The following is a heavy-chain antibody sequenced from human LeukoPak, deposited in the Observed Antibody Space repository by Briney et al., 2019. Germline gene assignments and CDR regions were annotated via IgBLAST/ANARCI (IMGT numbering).Heavy chain of an antibody. D-gene: IGHD5-12*01. Sequence: SQTLSLTCTVSGGSISSGGYYWSWIRQHPGKGLEWIGYIYYSGSTYYNPSLKSRVTISVDTSKNQFSLKLSSVTAADTAVYYCARDGSGYDRYWYFDLWGRGTLVTVSS. J-gene: IGHJ2*01. CDR1: GGSISSGGYY. CDR2: IYYSGST. CDR3: ARDGSGYDRYWYFDL. V-gene: IGHV4-31*03.